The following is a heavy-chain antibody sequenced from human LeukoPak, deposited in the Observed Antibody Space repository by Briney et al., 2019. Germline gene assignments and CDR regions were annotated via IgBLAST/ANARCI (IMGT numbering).Heavy chain of an antibody. J-gene: IGHJ4*02. V-gene: IGHV4-59*11. CDR1: GGSISSHY. CDR3: ARAGDPYYYDSSGIFDY. CDR2: IYYSGST. D-gene: IGHD3-22*01. Sequence: SETLSLTCTVSGGSISSHYWSWIRQPPGKGLEWIGYIYYSGSTNYNPSLESRVTISVDTSKNQFSLKLSSVTAADTAVYYCARAGDPYYYDSSGIFDYWGQGTLVTVSS.